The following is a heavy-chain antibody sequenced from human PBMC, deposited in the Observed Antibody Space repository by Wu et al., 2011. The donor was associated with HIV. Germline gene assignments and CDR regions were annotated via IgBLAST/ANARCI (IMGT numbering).Heavy chain of an antibody. J-gene: IGHJ4*02. CDR2: ITPIFGTA. D-gene: IGHD2-21*01. V-gene: IGHV1-69*14. CDR1: GGTFNSYG. Sequence: QLVQSGAAVKKPGSSVKVSCKASGGTFNSYGITWVRQAPGQGLEWMGGITPIFGTANYAQKFQGRVTITADKSTSTAYMELSSLRSEDTAMYYCARDFGGDGDSWGQGTLVTVSS. CDR3: ARDFGGDGDS.